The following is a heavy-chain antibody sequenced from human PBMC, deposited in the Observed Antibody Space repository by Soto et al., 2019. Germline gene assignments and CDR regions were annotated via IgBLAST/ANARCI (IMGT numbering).Heavy chain of an antibody. V-gene: IGHV4-30-4*01. Sequence: QVQLQESGPGLVKPSQTLSLTCSVSGASISSDQYLWTWIRQTPGKGLEWIGYISSSVGTYYSPPVKGRDNLSIDKSKNQFPLILSPVTAADTAIYFCARGSFREDEDATGYYNSFDPWGQGALVTVSS. J-gene: IGHJ5*02. CDR3: ARGSFREDEDATGYYNSFDP. D-gene: IGHD3-9*01. CDR1: GASISSDQYL. CDR2: ISSSVGT.